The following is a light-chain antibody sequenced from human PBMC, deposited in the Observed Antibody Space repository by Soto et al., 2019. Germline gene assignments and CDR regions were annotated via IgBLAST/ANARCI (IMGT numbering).Light chain of an antibody. CDR3: CSYAGIRTWL. Sequence: QSVLTQPPSASGSPGQSVTISCTGTSSDVDASNYVSWYQQHPGKAPKLMIYEVNQRPSGVPDRFSGSKSGNTASLTVSGLQAEDEADYYCCSYAGIRTWLFVGETKVTVL. CDR1: SSDVDASNY. J-gene: IGLJ2*01. CDR2: EVN. V-gene: IGLV2-8*01.